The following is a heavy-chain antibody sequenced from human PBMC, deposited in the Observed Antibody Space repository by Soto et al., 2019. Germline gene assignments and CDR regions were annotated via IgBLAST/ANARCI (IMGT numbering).Heavy chain of an antibody. CDR2: IYYSGST. V-gene: IGHV4-30-4*01. D-gene: IGHD6-13*01. J-gene: IGHJ4*02. CDR3: ARPGGSGWFYFDS. Sequence: SETLSLTCSVSGGSISSGDYYWNWIRQPPGKGLEWIGHIYYSGSTYYNSSLKSRVTISLDTSKNQFSLKLTSVTAADTAVYYCARPGGSGWFYFDSWGQGSQVTVSS. CDR1: GGSISSGDYY.